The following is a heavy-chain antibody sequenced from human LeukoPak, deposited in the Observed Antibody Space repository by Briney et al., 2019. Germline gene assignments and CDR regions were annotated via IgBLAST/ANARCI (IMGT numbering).Heavy chain of an antibody. J-gene: IGHJ4*02. D-gene: IGHD5-12*01. CDR3: ARDASRYSGYDF. CDR2: IFYSGST. CDR1: SGSISTSNYY. V-gene: IGHV4-39*07. Sequence: SETLSLTCTVSSGSISTSNYYWGWVRQPPGKALEWIGNIFYSGSTYYSPSLKSRVTMSVDTSKNQFSLKLSSVTAADTAVYYCARDASRYSGYDFWGQGTLVTVSS.